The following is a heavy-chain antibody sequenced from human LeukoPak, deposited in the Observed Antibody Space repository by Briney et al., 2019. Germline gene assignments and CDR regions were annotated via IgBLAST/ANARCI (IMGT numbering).Heavy chain of an antibody. Sequence: SETLSLTCTVSGGSISSSSYYWGWIRQPPGKGLEWIGSIYYSGSTYYKPSLKSRVTISVDTSKNQVSLKLSSVTAADTAVYYCARGQSGFNVLTGYFDQNWFDPWGQGTLVTVSS. J-gene: IGHJ5*02. CDR3: ARGQSGFNVLTGYFDQNWFDP. CDR1: GGSISSSSYY. D-gene: IGHD3-9*01. V-gene: IGHV4-39*01. CDR2: IYYSGST.